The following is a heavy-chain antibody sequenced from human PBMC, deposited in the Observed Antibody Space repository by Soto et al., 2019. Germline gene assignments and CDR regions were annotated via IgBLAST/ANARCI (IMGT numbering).Heavy chain of an antibody. V-gene: IGHV4-34*01. D-gene: IGHD3-10*01. CDR3: ARAKVGALRATYYYGSGSYLDV. J-gene: IGHJ4*02. Sequence: PSETLSLTCAVYGGSFSGYYWSWIRQPPGKGLEWIGEINHSGSTNYNPSLKSRVTISVDTSKNQFSLKLSSVTAADTAVYYCARAKVGALRATYYYGSGSYLDVRGQATRVTVSS. CDR2: INHSGST. CDR1: GGSFSGYY.